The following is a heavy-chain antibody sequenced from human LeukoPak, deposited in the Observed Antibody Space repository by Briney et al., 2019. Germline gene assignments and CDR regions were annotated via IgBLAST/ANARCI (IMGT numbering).Heavy chain of an antibody. CDR2: IYTSGST. V-gene: IGHV4-61*02. J-gene: IGHJ6*03. D-gene: IGHD2-15*01. Sequence: SQTLSLTCTVSGGSISSGSYYWRWIRQPAGKGLEWIGRIYTSGSTNYNPSLKSRVTISVDTSKNQFSLKLSSVTAADTAVYYCARVVGYCSGGSCYYYYYYMDVWGKGTTVTVSS. CDR1: GGSISSGSYY. CDR3: ARVVGYCSGGSCYYYYYYMDV.